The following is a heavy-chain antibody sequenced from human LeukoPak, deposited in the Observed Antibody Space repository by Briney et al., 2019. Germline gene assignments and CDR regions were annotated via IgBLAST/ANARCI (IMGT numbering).Heavy chain of an antibody. CDR1: GGSISSSSYY. CDR2: IYYSGST. CDR3: AREGGDIVVVPAANWFDP. J-gene: IGHJ5*02. D-gene: IGHD2-2*01. V-gene: IGHV4-39*02. Sequence: SETLSLTCTVSGGSISSSSYYWGWIRQPPRKGLEWIGSIYYSGSTYYNPSLKSRVTISVDTSKNQFSLKLSSVTAADTAVYYCAREGGDIVVVPAANWFDPWGQGTLVTVSS.